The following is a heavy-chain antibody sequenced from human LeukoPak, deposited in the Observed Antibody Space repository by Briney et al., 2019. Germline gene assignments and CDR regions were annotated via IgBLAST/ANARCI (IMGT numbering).Heavy chain of an antibody. D-gene: IGHD1-26*01. CDR1: GFTFSTYW. J-gene: IGHJ5*02. Sequence: GGSLRLSCAASGFTFSTYWMSWVRQAPGKGLEWVAHIQQDGSEKYHVDSVKGRFTVSRDNAKSSLYLQMNSLRVEDTAVYYCANFQTVGVKPFEHWGQGTLVTVSS. V-gene: IGHV3-7*01. CDR3: ANFQTVGVKPFEH. CDR2: IQQDGSEK.